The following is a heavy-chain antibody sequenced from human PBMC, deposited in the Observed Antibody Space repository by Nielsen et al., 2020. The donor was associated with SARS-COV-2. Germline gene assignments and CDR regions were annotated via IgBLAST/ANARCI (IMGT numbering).Heavy chain of an antibody. Sequence: GESLKISCAASGLTFSSYWMSWVRQAPGKGLEWVANIKEDGGEKHYVDSVKGRFTISRDNAENLLYLHMHSLRAEDTAVYYCARVILGTSCCSEDWGQGTLVTVSP. V-gene: IGHV3-7*05. D-gene: IGHD2-2*01. J-gene: IGHJ4*02. CDR1: GLTFSSYW. CDR3: ARVILGTSCCSED. CDR2: IKEDGGEK.